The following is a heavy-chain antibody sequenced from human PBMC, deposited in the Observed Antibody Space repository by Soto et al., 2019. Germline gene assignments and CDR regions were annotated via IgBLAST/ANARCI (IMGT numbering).Heavy chain of an antibody. CDR1: GGTFSSYA. V-gene: IGHV1-69*13. D-gene: IGHD2-2*01. CDR3: AREGSPEDCSSTSCYVVWFDP. Sequence: ASVKVSCKASGGTFSSYAISWVRQAPGQGLEWMGGIIPIFGTANYAQKFQGRVTITADESTSTAYMELSSLRSEDTAVYYCAREGSPEDCSSTSCYVVWFDPWGQGTRVTVSS. CDR2: IIPIFGTA. J-gene: IGHJ5*02.